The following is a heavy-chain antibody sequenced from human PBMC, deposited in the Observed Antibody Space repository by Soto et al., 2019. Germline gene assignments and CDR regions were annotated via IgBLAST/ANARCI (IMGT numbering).Heavy chain of an antibody. CDR2: IYYSGST. V-gene: IGHV4-59*08. Sequence: SETLSLTCTFSGGSISSYDWSWIRQPPEKGLEWIGSIYYSGSTNYNPSLKSRVTISVDTSKNQFSLKLSSVTAADTAVYYCARQVEYYGSGSYHYYFDYWGQGTLVTVS. CDR1: GGSISSYD. J-gene: IGHJ4*02. D-gene: IGHD3-10*01. CDR3: ARQVEYYGSGSYHYYFDY.